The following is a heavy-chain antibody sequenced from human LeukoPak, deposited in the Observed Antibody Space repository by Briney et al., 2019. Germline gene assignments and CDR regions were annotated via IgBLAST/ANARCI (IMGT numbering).Heavy chain of an antibody. V-gene: IGHV3-21*04. CDR3: ARDRDYAFDY. J-gene: IGHJ4*02. CDR1: GFTFSSYT. CDR2: ISGSNSYI. Sequence: PGGSLRLSCAASGFTFSSYTMHWIRQAPGKGLEWVSSISGSNSYIFYADSVKGRFTISRDNAKNSLYLQMNSLRAEDTAVYYCARDRDYAFDYWGQGTLVTVSS. D-gene: IGHD4-17*01.